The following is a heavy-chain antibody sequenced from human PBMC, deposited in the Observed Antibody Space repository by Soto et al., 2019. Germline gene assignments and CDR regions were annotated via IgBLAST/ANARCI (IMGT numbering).Heavy chain of an antibody. J-gene: IGHJ5*02. CDR3: ARAKDVILLPAYNFFDP. CDR1: GGTFSSYT. D-gene: IGHD2-2*01. Sequence: SVKVSCKASGGTFSSYTISWVRLAPGQGLEWMGRIIPMLGRTNYAQRFQGRAAITADKTTNTAYLELSNLRSEDTAVYYCARAKDVILLPAYNFFDPWGQGTLVTVS. CDR2: IIPMLGRT. V-gene: IGHV1-69*08.